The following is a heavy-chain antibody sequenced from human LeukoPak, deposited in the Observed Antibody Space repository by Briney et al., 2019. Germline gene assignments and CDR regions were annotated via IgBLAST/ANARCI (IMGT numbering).Heavy chain of an antibody. CDR1: GGSISSYY. CDR3: ARVGTMVRGVDYGTDV. CDR2: IYTSGST. Sequence: KSSETLSLTCTVSGGSISSYYWSWIRQPAGKGLEWIGRIYTSGSTNYNPSLKSRVTMSVDTSKNQFSLKLSSVTAADTAVYYCARVGTMVRGVDYGTDVWGQGTTVTVSS. J-gene: IGHJ6*02. D-gene: IGHD3-10*01. V-gene: IGHV4-4*07.